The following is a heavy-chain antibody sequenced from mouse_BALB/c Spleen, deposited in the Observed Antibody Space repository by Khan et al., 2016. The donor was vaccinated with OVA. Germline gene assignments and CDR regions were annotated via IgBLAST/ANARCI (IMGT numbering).Heavy chain of an antibody. Sequence: QVQLQQPRPERVKPGALVMISCKASGYIFTDYYMNWVKQKPGQGLEWIGWIYPGCGNTKYNDNFKGTATLTVDTSCSTAYMQLTSLTPEDTAVYLGARVNYYGSTSWFGYWGRGTLVTVST. J-gene: IGHJ3*01. CDR1: GYIFTDYY. CDR2: IYPGCGNT. V-gene: IGHV1-84*02. D-gene: IGHD1-1*01. CDR3: ARVNYYGSTSWFGY.